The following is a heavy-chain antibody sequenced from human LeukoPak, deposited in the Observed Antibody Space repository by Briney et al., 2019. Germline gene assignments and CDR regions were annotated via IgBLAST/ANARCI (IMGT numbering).Heavy chain of an antibody. Sequence: ASVKVSCTASGYTPTSYDITWVRQATGQGLEWMGWMTPNSGNTGSAQKFQGRVTMTMNTSISTAYMELSSVRSEDTAVYYCARVEAAGDHFDYWGQGTLVTVSS. D-gene: IGHD6-13*01. CDR1: GYTPTSYD. V-gene: IGHV1-8*01. CDR2: MTPNSGNT. J-gene: IGHJ4*02. CDR3: ARVEAAGDHFDY.